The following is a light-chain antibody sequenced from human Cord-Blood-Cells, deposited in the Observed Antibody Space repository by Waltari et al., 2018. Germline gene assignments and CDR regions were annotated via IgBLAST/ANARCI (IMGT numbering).Light chain of an antibody. V-gene: IGKV3-11*01. CDR1: QSVSSY. CDR3: QQRSNWPPWT. CDR2: GAS. Sequence: EIVLTQSPATLSLSPGARATLSCRASQSVSSYLAWYQQKPGQAPRLLIYGASNRATGIPARFSGSGSGTDFTLTISSREPEDFAVYYCQQRSNWPPWTFGQGTKVEIK. J-gene: IGKJ1*01.